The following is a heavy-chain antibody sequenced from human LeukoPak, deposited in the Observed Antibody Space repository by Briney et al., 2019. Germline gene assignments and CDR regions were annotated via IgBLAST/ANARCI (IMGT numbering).Heavy chain of an antibody. J-gene: IGHJ3*02. V-gene: IGHV3-43D*03. CDR3: AKVGIAVADDDAFDI. Sequence: QSGGSLRLSCAASGFTFDDYAMHWVRQAPGKGLEWVSLISGDGGSTYYADSVKGRFTISRDNSKNSLYLQMNSLRAEDTALYYCAKVGIAVADDDAFDIWGQGTMVTVSS. CDR2: ISGDGGST. CDR1: GFTFDDYA. D-gene: IGHD6-19*01.